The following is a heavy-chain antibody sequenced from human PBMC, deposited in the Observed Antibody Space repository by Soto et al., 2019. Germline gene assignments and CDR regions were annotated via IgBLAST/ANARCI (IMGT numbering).Heavy chain of an antibody. V-gene: IGHV2-5*02. CDR1: GFSVSKSPMS. Sequence: QITLRESGPTLVKPTQTLTLTCTLTGFSVSKSPMSVGWIRQPPGEALQWLALIYWDDTRRFSPSLRSRLTITRDSSKNQVVLTLTNVDPVDTATYSCALPLSSDGYFDRWGPGSLVTVSS. CDR2: IYWDDTR. J-gene: IGHJ4*02. CDR3: ALPLSSDGYFDR.